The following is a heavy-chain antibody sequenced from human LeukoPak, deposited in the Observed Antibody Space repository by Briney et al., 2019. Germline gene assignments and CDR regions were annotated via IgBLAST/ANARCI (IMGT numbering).Heavy chain of an antibody. J-gene: IGHJ4*02. CDR2: ISYDGSNK. Sequence: PGGSLRLSCAASGFTFSSYAMHWVRQAPGKGLEWVAVISYDGSNKYYADSVKGRFTISRDNSKNTLYLQMNSLRAEDTAVYYCAREKLVVRGSGPFDYWGQGTLVTVSS. D-gene: IGHD2-15*01. V-gene: IGHV3-30-3*01. CDR3: AREKLVVRGSGPFDY. CDR1: GFTFSSYA.